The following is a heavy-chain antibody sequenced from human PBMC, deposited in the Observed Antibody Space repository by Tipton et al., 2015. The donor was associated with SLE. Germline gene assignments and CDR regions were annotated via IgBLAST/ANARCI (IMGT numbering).Heavy chain of an antibody. CDR1: GDSLSGRSYY. CDR2: MSYNGNT. V-gene: IGHV4-39*07. D-gene: IGHD2-15*01. J-gene: IGHJ4*02. CDR3: ASPNSGRWYYFDY. Sequence: TLSLTCTVSGDSLSGRSYYWGWIRQPPGEGLQWIASMSYNGNTYYNPSLKSRVTISLETSKNQFSLKLSSVAAADTAVYYCASPNSGRWYYFDYWGQGTLVTVSS.